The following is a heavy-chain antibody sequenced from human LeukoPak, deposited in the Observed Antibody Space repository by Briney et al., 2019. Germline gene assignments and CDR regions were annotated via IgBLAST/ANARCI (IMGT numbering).Heavy chain of an antibody. D-gene: IGHD3-9*01. V-gene: IGHV3-74*01. CDR2: ISTDGRAT. J-gene: IGHJ6*02. CDR1: GFTFSNYW. CDR3: TRDLMDYDVSTGLHHYYMDV. Sequence: GGSLRLSCAASGFTFSNYWMQWVRHVPGKGLVWVSLISTDGRATRYADSVKGRFTISRDNAKNTVYLQMNTLRVEDTAVYYCTRDLMDYDVSTGLHHYYMDVWGQGTTVTVSS.